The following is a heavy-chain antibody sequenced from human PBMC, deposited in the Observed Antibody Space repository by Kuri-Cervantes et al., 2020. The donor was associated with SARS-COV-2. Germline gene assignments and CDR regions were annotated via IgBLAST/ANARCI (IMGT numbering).Heavy chain of an antibody. V-gene: IGHV3-30-3*01. J-gene: IGHJ4*02. CDR1: GFTFSSYA. CDR3: ARDDSFDY. CDR2: ISYDGSNK. Sequence: GESLKISCAASGFTFSSYAMHWVRQAPGKGLEWVAVISYDGSNKYYADSVKGRFTISRDNAKNSLYLQMNSLRAEDTAVYYCARDDSFDYRGQGTLVTVSS.